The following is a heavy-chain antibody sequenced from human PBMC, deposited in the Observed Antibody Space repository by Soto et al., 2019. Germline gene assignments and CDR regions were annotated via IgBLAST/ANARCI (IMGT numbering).Heavy chain of an antibody. D-gene: IGHD3-10*01. CDR2: ISGSGGST. V-gene: IGHV3-23*01. CDR1: GFTFSSYA. J-gene: IGHJ4*02. Sequence: GGSLRLSCAASGFTFSSYAMSWVRQAPGKGLEWASAISGSGGSTYYADSVKGRFTISRDNSKNTLYLQMNSLRAEDTAVYYCAKGLLVYGSGSFQDYWGQGTLVTAPQ. CDR3: AKGLLVYGSGSFQDY.